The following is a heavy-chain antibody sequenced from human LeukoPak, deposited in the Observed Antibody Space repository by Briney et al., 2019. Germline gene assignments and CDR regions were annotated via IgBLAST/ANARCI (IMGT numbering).Heavy chain of an antibody. CDR1: GGTFSSYS. CDR2: INPIFGTA. J-gene: IGHJ5*02. D-gene: IGHD2-2*01. CDR3: AREIGYCSSTSCYLNWFDP. V-gene: IGHV1-69*05. Sequence: SVKVSCKASGGTFSSYSMSWVRQAPGQGLEWMGRINPIFGTANYAQKFQGRVTITTDESTSTAYMELSSLRSEDTAVYYCAREIGYCSSTSCYLNWFDPWGQGTLVTVSS.